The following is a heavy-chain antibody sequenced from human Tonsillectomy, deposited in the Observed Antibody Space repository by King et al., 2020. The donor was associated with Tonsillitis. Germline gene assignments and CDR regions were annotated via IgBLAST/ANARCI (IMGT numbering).Heavy chain of an antibody. J-gene: IGHJ4*02. CDR2: IKQDGSEN. D-gene: IGHD3-10*01. CDR1: GVTFSSYW. CDR3: ARGEVRGPSDY. Sequence: QLVQSGGGLVQPGGSLRLSCAASGVTFSSYWMSWVRQAPGKGLEWVAHIKQDGSENYYVDSVKGRFTISRDNAKNSLYLQMNSLGAEDTAVYYCARGEVRGPSDYWGQGTLVTVSS. V-gene: IGHV3-7*04.